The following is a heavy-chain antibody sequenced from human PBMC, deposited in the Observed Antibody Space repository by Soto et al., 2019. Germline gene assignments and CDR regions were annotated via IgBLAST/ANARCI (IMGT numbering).Heavy chain of an antibody. J-gene: IGHJ6*02. D-gene: IGHD2-2*02. V-gene: IGHV1-69*13. Sequence: GASVKVSCKASGGTFSSYAISWVRQAPGQGLEWMGGIIPIFGTANYAQKFQGRVTITADESTSTAYMELSSLRSEDTAVYYCARDDCSSTSCYKTTPYYYYGMDVWGQGTTVTV. CDR3: ARDDCSSTSCYKTTPYYYYGMDV. CDR1: GGTFSSYA. CDR2: IIPIFGTA.